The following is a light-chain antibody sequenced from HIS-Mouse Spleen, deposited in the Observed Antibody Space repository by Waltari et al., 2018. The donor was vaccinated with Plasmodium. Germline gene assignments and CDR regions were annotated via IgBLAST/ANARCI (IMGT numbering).Light chain of an antibody. J-gene: IGKJ1*01. V-gene: IGKV3-15*01. Sequence: EIVMTPPPAPLSASPGEAAIPSCRASKRVSSNLAWYQQKPGQAPRLLIYGASTRATGIPARFSGSGSGTEFTLTISSLQSEDFAVYYCQQYNNWPAWTFGQGTKVEIK. CDR1: KRVSSN. CDR2: GAS. CDR3: QQYNNWPAWT.